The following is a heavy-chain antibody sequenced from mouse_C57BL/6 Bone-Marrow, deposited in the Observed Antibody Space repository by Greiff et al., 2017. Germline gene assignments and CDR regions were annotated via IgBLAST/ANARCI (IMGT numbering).Heavy chain of an antibody. D-gene: IGHD1-1*01. CDR1: GYTFTSYW. J-gene: IGHJ1*03. CDR2: IYPGSGST. Sequence: QVQLQQPGAELVKPGASVKMSCKASGYTFTSYWITWVKQRPGQGLEWIGDIYPGSGSTNYNEKFKSKATLTVDTSSSTAYMQLSSLTSEDSAVYYCARRYYGKWYFDVWGTGTTVTVSS. CDR3: ARRYYGKWYFDV. V-gene: IGHV1-55*01.